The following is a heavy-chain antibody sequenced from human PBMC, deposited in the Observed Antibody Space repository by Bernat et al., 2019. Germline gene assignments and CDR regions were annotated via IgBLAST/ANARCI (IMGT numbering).Heavy chain of an antibody. CDR2: IVVGSGNT. D-gene: IGHD3-10*01. V-gene: IGHV1-58*02. CDR1: GFTFTSSA. Sequence: QMQLVQSGPEVKKPGTSVKVSCKASGFTFTSSAMQWVRQARGQRLEWIGWIVVGSGNTNYAQKLQERVTITRDRSTSTAYMELSSLGSEDTAVYYCAAGKWCGELLDGDYWGQGTLVTVSS. CDR3: AAGKWCGELLDGDY. J-gene: IGHJ4*02.